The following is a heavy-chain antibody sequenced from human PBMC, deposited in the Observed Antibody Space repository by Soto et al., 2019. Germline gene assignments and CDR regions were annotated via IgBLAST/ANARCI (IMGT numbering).Heavy chain of an antibody. V-gene: IGHV3-64*01. CDR1: GFSFSNYA. D-gene: IGHD2-2*01. Sequence: EVQLVESGGILVQPGGSLRLSRVASGFSFSNYAMHWVRQAPGKGLEYVSAISNNGVSTYYANSVKGRFIISRDNSKNTLYLQMGSLRAEDMAVYYCARGGPYQLLSDFDYWGQGTLVTVSS. CDR2: ISNNGVST. J-gene: IGHJ4*02. CDR3: ARGGPYQLLSDFDY.